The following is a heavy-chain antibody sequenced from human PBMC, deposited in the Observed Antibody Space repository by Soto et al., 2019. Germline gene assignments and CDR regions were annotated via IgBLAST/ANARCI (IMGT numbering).Heavy chain of an antibody. D-gene: IGHD3-16*01. J-gene: IGHJ4*02. Sequence: QVQLVESGGGVVQPGGSLRLSCAASGFSFSSYGIHWVRQAPGKGLERVAVVSNEGSIQYYADSVKGRFTISRDNSENTVLLQMNSLRSEDTAVYYCAKEGGTLGTSASYGFDYWGQGSRVTVSS. CDR1: GFSFSSYG. CDR2: VSNEGSIQ. CDR3: AKEGGTLGTSASYGFDY. V-gene: IGHV3-30*18.